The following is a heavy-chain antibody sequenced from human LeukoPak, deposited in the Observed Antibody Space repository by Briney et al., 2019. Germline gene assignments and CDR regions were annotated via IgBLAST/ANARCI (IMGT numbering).Heavy chain of an antibody. CDR3: ARDRGGSGSYGYYYYGMDV. CDR1: GTTLSNYA. V-gene: IGHV1-69*01. Sequence: SVNVPCKASGTTLSNYAINWEPHAPGQRLERMGEIIPIFGTTNYAQKFQGRVTITADESTSTAYMELSSLRSEDTAVYYCARDRGGSGSYGYYYYGMDVWGKGTTVTVSS. CDR2: IIPIFGTT. D-gene: IGHD3-10*01. J-gene: IGHJ6*04.